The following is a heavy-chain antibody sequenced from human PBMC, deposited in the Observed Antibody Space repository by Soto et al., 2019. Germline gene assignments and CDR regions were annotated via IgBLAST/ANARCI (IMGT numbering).Heavy chain of an antibody. J-gene: IGHJ6*02. Sequence: SVKVSLKGSGVTFSSYAISWVRPAPGQGREWMGGIITTFGAANYAQKFQGSVKMSASKSKSKAYMELSRLRSEDTAVYYCARGDWNYEFYYYYGMDVWGQGTTVTVSS. CDR3: ARGDWNYEFYYYYGMDV. CDR2: IITTFGAA. CDR1: GVTFSSYA. D-gene: IGHD1-7*01. V-gene: IGHV1-69*06.